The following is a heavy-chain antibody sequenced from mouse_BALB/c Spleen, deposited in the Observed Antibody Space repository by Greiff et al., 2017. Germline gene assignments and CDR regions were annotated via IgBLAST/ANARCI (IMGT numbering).Heavy chain of an antibody. V-gene: IGHV14-3*02. J-gene: IGHJ2*01. CDR1: GFNIKDTY. CDR3: ASQGYYDYCFFDY. Sequence: VQLQQSGAELVKPGASVKLSCTASGFNIKDTYMHWVKQRPEQGLEWIGRIDPANGNTKYDPKFQGKATIPADTSSNTAYLQLSSLTSEDTAVYYCASQGYYDYCFFDYWGQGTTLTVSS. CDR2: IDPANGNT. D-gene: IGHD2-4*01.